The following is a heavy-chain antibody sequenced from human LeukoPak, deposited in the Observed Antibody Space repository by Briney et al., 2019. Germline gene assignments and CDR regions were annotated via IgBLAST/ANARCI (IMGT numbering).Heavy chain of an antibody. CDR2: NYNSGST. CDR1: GGSISGYY. J-gene: IGHJ4*02. CDR3: ARYGSGTYPRFDY. D-gene: IGHD3-10*01. V-gene: IGHV4-59*08. Sequence: SETLSLTCTVSGGSISGYYWSWIRQSPGKGLEWIGYNYNSGSTNYNPSLQSRVTISVDTSKNQFSLNLSPVTAADTAVYYCARYGSGTYPRFDYWGQGTLVTVSS.